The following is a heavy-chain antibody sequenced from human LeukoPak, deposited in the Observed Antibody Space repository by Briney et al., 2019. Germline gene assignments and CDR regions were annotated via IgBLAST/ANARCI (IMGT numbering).Heavy chain of an antibody. CDR3: ARGFWGLYFDY. CDR2: IYYSGST. V-gene: IGHV4-59*01. J-gene: IGHJ4*02. D-gene: IGHD3-10*01. CDR1: GGSISSYY. Sequence: SETLSLTCTVSGGSISSYYWSWIRQPPGKGLEWIGYIYYSGSTNYNPSLKSRVTISVDTSKNQFSLKLSSVTAADTAVYYCARGFWGLYFDYWGQGTLVTVSS.